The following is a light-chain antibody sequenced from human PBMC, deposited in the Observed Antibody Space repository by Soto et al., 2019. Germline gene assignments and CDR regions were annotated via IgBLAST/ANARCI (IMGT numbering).Light chain of an antibody. Sequence: EFVLTQSPATLSLSPGETAILSCRASQTVSNHLAWYQQKRGQAPRLLIYDASTRASGIPGRFSGSGSGTDFTLTISSLEPEDFAVYYCQQRSNWLFGGGTKVELK. CDR3: QQRSNWL. J-gene: IGKJ4*01. CDR1: QTVSNH. CDR2: DAS. V-gene: IGKV3-11*01.